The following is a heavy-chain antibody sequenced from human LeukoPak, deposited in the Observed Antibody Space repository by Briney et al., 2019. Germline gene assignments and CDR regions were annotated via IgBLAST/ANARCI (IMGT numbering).Heavy chain of an antibody. J-gene: IGHJ3*02. V-gene: IGHV3-30*18. D-gene: IGHD3-22*01. CDR1: GFTFSSYG. CDR3: AKILSATYYYDSSGYPGAFDI. CDR2: ISYDGSNK. Sequence: GGSLRLSCAASGFTFSSYGMHWVRQAPGKGLEWVAVISYDGSNKYYADSVKGRFTISRDNSKNTLYLQMNSLGAEDTAVYYCAKILSATYYYDSSGYPGAFDIWGQGTMVTVSS.